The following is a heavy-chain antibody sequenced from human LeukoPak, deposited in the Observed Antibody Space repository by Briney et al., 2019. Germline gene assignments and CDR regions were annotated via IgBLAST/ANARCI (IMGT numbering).Heavy chain of an antibody. J-gene: IGHJ3*02. CDR2: IIPIFGTA. CDR1: GGTFSSYA. CDR3: ARSDYHGSGSHTVFDAFDI. D-gene: IGHD3-10*01. Sequence: GASVKVSCKASGGTFSSYAISWVRQAPGQGLEWMGGIIPIFGTANYAQKFQGRVTITVDESTSTAYMELSSLRSEDMAVYYCARSDYHGSGSHTVFDAFDIWGQGTRVTVSS. V-gene: IGHV1-69*13.